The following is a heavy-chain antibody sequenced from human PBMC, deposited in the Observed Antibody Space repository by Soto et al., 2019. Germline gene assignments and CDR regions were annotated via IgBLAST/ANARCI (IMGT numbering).Heavy chain of an antibody. J-gene: IGHJ4*02. D-gene: IGHD3-22*01. CDR1: GGSLSSYT. Sequence: SVKISRKASGGSLSSYTLSWVRQASGQGLEWMGRIIPILAIANYAQKFQGRVTITADKSTSTAFMELSSLRSEDTAVYYCAREHYDDYRPHDIWGQGTLVTVTS. V-gene: IGHV1-69*04. CDR2: IIPILAIA. CDR3: AREHYDDYRPHDI.